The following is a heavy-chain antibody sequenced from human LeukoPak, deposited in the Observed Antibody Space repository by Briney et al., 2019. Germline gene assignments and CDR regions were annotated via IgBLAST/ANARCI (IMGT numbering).Heavy chain of an antibody. V-gene: IGHV3-30*02. CDR1: GFTFSSYG. Sequence: GGSLRLSCAASGFTFSSYGMHWVRQAPGKGLEWVAFIRYDGSNKYYADSVKGRFTISRDNSKNTLYLQMNSLRAEDTAVYYCAKDGYSSSWTPLDYWGQGTLVTVSS. D-gene: IGHD6-13*01. CDR2: IRYDGSNK. J-gene: IGHJ4*02. CDR3: AKDGYSSSWTPLDY.